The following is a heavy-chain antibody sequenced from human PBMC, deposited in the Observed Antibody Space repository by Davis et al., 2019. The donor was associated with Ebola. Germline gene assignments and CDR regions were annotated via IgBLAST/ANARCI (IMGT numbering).Heavy chain of an antibody. V-gene: IGHV1-69*13. J-gene: IGHJ4*02. CDR1: GGTFSSYA. D-gene: IGHD6-6*01. CDR3: AREAPFRSSYYFDY. Sequence: AASVKVSCKASGGTFSSYAISWVRQAPGKGLEWMGGIIPIFGTVNYAQKFQGRVTITADESTSTAYMELSSLRSEDTAVYYCAREAPFRSSYYFDYWGQGTLVTVSS. CDR2: IIPIFGTV.